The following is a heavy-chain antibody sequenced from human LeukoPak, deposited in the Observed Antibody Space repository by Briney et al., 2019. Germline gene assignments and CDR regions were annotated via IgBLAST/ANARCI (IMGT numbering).Heavy chain of an antibody. CDR1: GGTFSSYA. CDR3: ARDRGYSSGWYVRFDY. D-gene: IGHD6-19*01. CDR2: IIPIFGTA. Sequence: SVKVSCKASGGTFSSYAISWVRQVPGQGLEWMGGIIPIFGTANYAQKFQGRVTITADKSTSTAYMELSSLRSEDTAVYYCARDRGYSSGWYVRFDYWGQGTLVTVSS. V-gene: IGHV1-69*06. J-gene: IGHJ4*02.